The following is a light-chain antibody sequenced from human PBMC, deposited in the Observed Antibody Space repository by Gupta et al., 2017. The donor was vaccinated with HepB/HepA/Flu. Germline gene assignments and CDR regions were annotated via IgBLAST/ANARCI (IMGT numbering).Light chain of an antibody. V-gene: IGLV1-44*01. Sequence: QSVLTQPPSASGTPGQRFTIPCSGRSSNLGKNTVNWYQQFPGTAPKLLIHINNQRPSGVPDRFSCSKSGTSASLAIGGLQSEDDGDYYCAAWDDGLNAWVFGGGTKLTVL. CDR3: AAWDDGLNAWV. CDR1: SSNLGKNT. CDR2: INN. J-gene: IGLJ3*02.